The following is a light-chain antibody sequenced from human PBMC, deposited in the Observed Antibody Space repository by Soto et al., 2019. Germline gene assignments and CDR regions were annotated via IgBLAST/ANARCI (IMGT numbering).Light chain of an antibody. V-gene: IGLV2-8*01. CDR1: SSDVGGYNY. CDR3: SYSAGSNNVGV. CDR2: EVS. J-gene: IGLJ1*01. Sequence: QSVLTQPPSASGSPGQSVTISCTGTSSDVGGYNYVSWYQQHPGKAPKLMIYEVSKRPSGVPDRFSGSKSGNTASLTVSGLQAEDEADYYCSYSAGSNNVGVFRTGTKVPVL.